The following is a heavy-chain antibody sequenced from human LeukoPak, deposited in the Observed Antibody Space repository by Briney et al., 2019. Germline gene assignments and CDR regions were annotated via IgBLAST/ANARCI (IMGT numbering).Heavy chain of an antibody. Sequence: PSQTLSLTCTVSGGSISSGGYYWAWIRQPPGKGLEWIGSMHHSGNSYYNPSLKGRVTISVDMSRNQVSLKVSSVIAADTAVYFCARLGSTDIFAGFDIWGQGTMVTVAS. D-gene: IGHD3-3*02. V-gene: IGHV4-39*01. CDR1: GGSISSGGYY. CDR2: MHHSGNS. J-gene: IGHJ3*02. CDR3: ARLGSTDIFAGFDI.